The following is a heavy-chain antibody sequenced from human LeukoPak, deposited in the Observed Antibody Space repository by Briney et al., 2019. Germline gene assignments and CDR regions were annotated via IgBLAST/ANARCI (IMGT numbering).Heavy chain of an antibody. Sequence: GGSLRLSCAASGFTFSTYSMSWVRQAPGKGLEWVSSIGSSSGCTYYADSVKGRFTISRDNSKNSLYLQMNSLRAEDTAVYYCARGRGYCGSTSCDTYFDYWGQGTLVTVSS. D-gene: IGHD2-2*02. J-gene: IGHJ4*02. CDR3: ARGRGYCGSTSCDTYFDY. CDR1: GFTFSTYS. V-gene: IGHV3-21*04. CDR2: IGSSSGCT.